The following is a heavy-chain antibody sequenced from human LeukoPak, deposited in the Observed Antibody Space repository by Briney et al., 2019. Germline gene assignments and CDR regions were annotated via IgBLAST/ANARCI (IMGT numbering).Heavy chain of an antibody. CDR3: ARGRSGHGGLDY. V-gene: IGHV4-61*10. Sequence: SETLSLTCTVSGGSISSGSHYWSWIRQPAGKGLEWIGYIYYSGSTAYNPSLKSRLTISLDTSKNQFSLKLNSVTAADTAVYYCARGRSGHGGLDYWGQGTLVTVSS. D-gene: IGHD3-10*01. CDR2: IYYSGST. CDR1: GGSISSGSHY. J-gene: IGHJ4*02.